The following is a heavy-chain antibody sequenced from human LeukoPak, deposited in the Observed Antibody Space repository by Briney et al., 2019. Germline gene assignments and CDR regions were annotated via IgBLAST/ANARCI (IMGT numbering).Heavy chain of an antibody. D-gene: IGHD3-3*01. Sequence: ASVKVSCKASGYTFTGYYMHWVRQAPGQGLEWMGWINPNSGGTNYAQKFQGWVTMTRDTSISTAYMELSRLRSDDTAVYYCARDDFWSGYSPDYWGQGTLVTVSS. CDR2: INPNSGGT. J-gene: IGHJ4*02. V-gene: IGHV1-2*04. CDR3: ARDDFWSGYSPDY. CDR1: GYTFTGYY.